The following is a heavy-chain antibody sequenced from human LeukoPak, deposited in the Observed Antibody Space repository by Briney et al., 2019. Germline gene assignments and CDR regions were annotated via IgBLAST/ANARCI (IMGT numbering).Heavy chain of an antibody. J-gene: IGHJ4*02. Sequence: ASVKVSCKASGYTFTSYGISWVRQAPGQGLEWMGWISAYNGNTNYARKLQGRVTMTTDTSTSTAYMELRSLRSDDTAVYYCARDSDSIAVAGPSDYWGQGTLVTVSS. V-gene: IGHV1-18*01. CDR1: GYTFTSYG. CDR3: ARDSDSIAVAGPSDY. CDR2: ISAYNGNT. D-gene: IGHD6-19*01.